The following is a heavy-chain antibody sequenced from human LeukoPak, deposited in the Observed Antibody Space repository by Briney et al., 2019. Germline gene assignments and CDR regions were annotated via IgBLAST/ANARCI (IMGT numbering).Heavy chain of an antibody. CDR3: ARRGYSSSWNYYYMDV. CDR1: GGSISSSSYY. Sequence: KPSETLSLTCTVSGGSISSSSYYWGWIRQPPGKGLEWIGSIYYSGSTYYNPSLKSRVTISVDTSKNQFSLKLSSVTAADTAVYYCARRGYSSSWNYYYMDVWGKGTTVTVSS. D-gene: IGHD6-13*01. J-gene: IGHJ6*03. CDR2: IYYSGST. V-gene: IGHV4-39*01.